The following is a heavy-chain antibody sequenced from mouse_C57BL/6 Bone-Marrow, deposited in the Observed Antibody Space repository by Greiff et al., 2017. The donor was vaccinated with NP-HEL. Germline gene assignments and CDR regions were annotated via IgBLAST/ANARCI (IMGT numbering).Heavy chain of an antibody. CDR3: ARAADLLWLRRGHCAMDY. D-gene: IGHD2-2*01. CDR2: IYPGGGNT. V-gene: IGHV1-76*01. CDR1: GYTFTDYY. J-gene: IGHJ4*01. Sequence: VQLQESGAELVRPGASVKLSCKASGYTFTDYYINWVKQRPGQGLEWIARIYPGGGNTYYNEKFKGKATLTAEKSSSTAYMQLSSLTSEDSAVYFGARAADLLWLRRGHCAMDYWGQGTSVTVSS.